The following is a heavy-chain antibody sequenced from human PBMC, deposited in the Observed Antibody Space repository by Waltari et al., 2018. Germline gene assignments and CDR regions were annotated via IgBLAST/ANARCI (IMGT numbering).Heavy chain of an antibody. V-gene: IGHV3-30*02. CDR2: IASDGSNI. D-gene: IGHD6-19*01. J-gene: IGHJ4*02. Sequence: QVQLVESGGGVVQPGGSLRLSCAASGFIFSRYGMHWLRQAPGKGLEWVAFIASDGSNIYYADSVKGRFTISRDNSKNTLYLQMSSLRTEDTAVFYCAVFTITVAGVFHHWGQGTLVTVSS. CDR3: AVFTITVAGVFHH. CDR1: GFIFSRYG.